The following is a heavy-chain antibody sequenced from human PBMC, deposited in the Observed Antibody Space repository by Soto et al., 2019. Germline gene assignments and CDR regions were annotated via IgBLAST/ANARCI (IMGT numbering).Heavy chain of an antibody. CDR2: MYYSGSS. V-gene: IGHV4-31*03. D-gene: IGHD6-13*01. J-gene: IGHJ4*02. CDR1: GGSINSGGYY. Sequence: QVQLRESGPGLVKPSQTLSLTCTVSGGSINSGGYYWNWIRQHPGKGLEWIGYMYYSGSSYYIPFFRSRVIISADTSENHFSLKLSAVTAADTAVYFCARGYRQSGYSSSWVFDYWGQGTLVNVSS. CDR3: ARGYRQSGYSSSWVFDY.